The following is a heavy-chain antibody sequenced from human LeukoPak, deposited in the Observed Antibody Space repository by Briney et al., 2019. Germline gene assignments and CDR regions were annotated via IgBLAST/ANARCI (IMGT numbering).Heavy chain of an antibody. V-gene: IGHV4-34*01. CDR2: ISHSGGT. J-gene: IGHJ6*03. CDR3: ARGTYSNIAASSALVGNYYYYYYMDV. Sequence: SETLSLTCSVYGGSFSGHYWSWIRQPPGKGLEWIGEISHSGGTNYNPSLKSRLTMSVDTSKNQLSPRLNSVTAADTAVYYCARGTYSNIAASSALVGNYYYYYYMDVWGKGTTVTVSS. CDR1: GGSFSGHY. D-gene: IGHD6-13*01.